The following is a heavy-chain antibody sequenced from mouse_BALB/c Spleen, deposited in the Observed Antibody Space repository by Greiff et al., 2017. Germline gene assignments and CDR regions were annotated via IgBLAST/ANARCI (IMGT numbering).Heavy chain of an antibody. CDR1: GYTFTSYD. CDR3: ARRGSRQLGLSGGFAY. D-gene: IGHD3-2*01. J-gene: IGHJ3*01. V-gene: IGHV1-85*01. Sequence: VQLQQSGAELVKPGASVKLSCKASGYTFTSYDINWVRQRPEQGLEWIGWIFPGDGSTKYNEKFKGKATLTTDKSSSTAYMQLSRLTSEDSAVYFCARRGSRQLGLSGGFAYWGQGTLVTVSA. CDR2: IFPGDGST.